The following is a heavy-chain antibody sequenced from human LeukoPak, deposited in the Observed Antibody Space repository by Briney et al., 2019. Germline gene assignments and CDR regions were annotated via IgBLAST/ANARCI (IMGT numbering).Heavy chain of an antibody. CDR1: GFTFRFYA. J-gene: IGHJ3*02. V-gene: IGHV3-23*01. D-gene: IGHD6-13*01. Sequence: PGGSLRLSCAGSGFTFRFYAMTWVRQAPGKGLEWVSGISGDASVSKDADSVKGRFNISRDNSKDTLYLQLNSLRVEDTAIYYCAKAYSSSLYGDAFHIWGQGTMVTVSP. CDR3: AKAYSSSLYGDAFHI. CDR2: ISGDASVS.